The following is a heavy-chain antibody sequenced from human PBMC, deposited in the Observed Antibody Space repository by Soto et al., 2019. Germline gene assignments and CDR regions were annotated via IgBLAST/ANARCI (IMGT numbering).Heavy chain of an antibody. CDR1: GGSISSSSYY. CDR3: ARLAIVVVPAAMYRSGDLIDY. Sequence: SETLSLTCSVSGGSISSSSYYWGWIRQPPGKGLEWIGSIYYSGSTYYNPSLKSRVTISVDTSKNQFSLILSSVTAADTAVYYCARLAIVVVPAAMYRSGDLIDYWGQGTLVTVSS. J-gene: IGHJ4*02. V-gene: IGHV4-39*01. CDR2: IYYSGST. D-gene: IGHD2-2*01.